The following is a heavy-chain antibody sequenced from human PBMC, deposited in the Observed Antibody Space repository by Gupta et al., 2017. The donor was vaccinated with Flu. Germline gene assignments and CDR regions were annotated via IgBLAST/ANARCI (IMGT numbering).Heavy chain of an antibody. CDR3: ARDLGWLGTFDY. V-gene: IGHV3-53*01. D-gene: IGHD6-19*01. CDR1: GFTVSDNY. J-gene: IGHJ4*02. CDR2: IYTAGKT. Sequence: EVQLVEYGGGLIQPGGSLRLSCAASGFTVSDNYMTWVRQAPGKGLEWVSHIYTAGKTDYAESVKGRFTISRDNSKNMLYLQMNSLRVEDTAVYYCARDLGWLGTFDYWGQGSLVTVSS.